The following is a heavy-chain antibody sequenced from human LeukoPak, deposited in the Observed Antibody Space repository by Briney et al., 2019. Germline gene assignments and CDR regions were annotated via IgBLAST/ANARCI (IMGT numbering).Heavy chain of an antibody. J-gene: IGHJ4*02. CDR2: IYTSGST. CDR1: GGSISSGSYY. V-gene: IGHV4-61*02. CDR3: ARDSPPAYCSGGSCYFDY. Sequence: TLSLTCTVSGGSISSGSYYWSWIRPPAGKGLEWIGLIYTSGSTNYNPSLKSRVTISVDTSKNQFSLKLSSVTAADTAVYYCARDSPPAYCSGGSCYFDYWGQGTLVTVSS. D-gene: IGHD2-15*01.